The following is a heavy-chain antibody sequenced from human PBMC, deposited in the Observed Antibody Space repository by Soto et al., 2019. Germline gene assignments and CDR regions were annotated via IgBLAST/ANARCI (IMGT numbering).Heavy chain of an antibody. Sequence: QVHLVQSGAEVKKPGASVKVSCKGSGYGFTTYGITWVRQAPGQGLEWMAWISAHNGNTNYAQKLQGRVTVTRDTSTSTAYTALRSLRSDDTAVYYCARGRYGDYWGQGALVTVSS. J-gene: IGHJ4*02. V-gene: IGHV1-18*01. D-gene: IGHD1-1*01. CDR2: ISAHNGNT. CDR3: ARGRYGDY. CDR1: GYGFTTYG.